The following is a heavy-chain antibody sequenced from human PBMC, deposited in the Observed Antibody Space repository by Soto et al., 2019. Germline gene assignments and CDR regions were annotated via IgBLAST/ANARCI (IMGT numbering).Heavy chain of an antibody. D-gene: IGHD1-20*01. CDR3: ARASYNPWGGPKGDNWFDP. V-gene: IGHV1-69*13. CDR2: IIPIFGTA. J-gene: IGHJ5*02. Sequence: ASVKVSCKASGGTFSSYAISWVRQAPGQGLEWMGGIIPIFGTANYAQKFQGRVTITADESTSTAYMELSSLRSEDTAVYYCARASYNPWGGPKGDNWFDPWGQGTLVTVSS. CDR1: GGTFSSYA.